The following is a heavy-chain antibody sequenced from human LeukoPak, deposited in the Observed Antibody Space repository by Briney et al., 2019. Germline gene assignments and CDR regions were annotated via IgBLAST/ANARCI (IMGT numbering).Heavy chain of an antibody. J-gene: IGHJ4*02. CDR3: ARGPSGYHNT. CDR2: ISGRGGTT. CDR1: KFTFSSYA. D-gene: IGHD5-12*01. V-gene: IGHV3-23*01. Sequence: GGSLRLSCVASKFTFSSYALTWVRQAPGKGLEWVSAISGRGGTTYYADSVKGRFTISRDNFKNTLYLQMNSLRAEDTAVYYCARGPSGYHNTGGQGTLVTVSS.